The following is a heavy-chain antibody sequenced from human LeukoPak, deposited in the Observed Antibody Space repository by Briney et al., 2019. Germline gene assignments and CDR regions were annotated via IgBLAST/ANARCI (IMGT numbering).Heavy chain of an antibody. CDR2: VYTSGST. J-gene: IGHJ6*03. Sequence: SETLSLTCTVSGGSISSYYWSWIRQPPGKGLEWFGYVYTSGSTNYNPSLKSRVTISVDTSKNQFSLKLSSVTAADTAVYYCARLFPDSSGYYLYYYYYYMDVWGKGTTVTVSS. CDR1: GGSISSYY. CDR3: ARLFPDSSGYYLYYYYYYMDV. V-gene: IGHV4-4*09. D-gene: IGHD3-22*01.